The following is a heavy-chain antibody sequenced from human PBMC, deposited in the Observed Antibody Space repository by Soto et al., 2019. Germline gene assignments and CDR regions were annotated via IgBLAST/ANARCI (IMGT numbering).Heavy chain of an antibody. CDR2: IYYNGNT. Sequence: QGQLQASGPGLVKPSETLSLTGTVSGGSNSTHSWSLIRQPPGKGLDWIGYIYYNGNTNYNPSLKSRVSTSVDTSKNQFSLTVSSVTAADTAVYDGERSNWYSEYWGQGTLVTVSS. CDR3: ERSNWYSEY. CDR1: GGSNSTHS. V-gene: IGHV4-59*11. D-gene: IGHD7-27*01. J-gene: IGHJ4*02.